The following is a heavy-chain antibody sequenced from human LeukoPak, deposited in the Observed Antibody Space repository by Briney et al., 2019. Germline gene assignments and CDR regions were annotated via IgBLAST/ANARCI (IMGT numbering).Heavy chain of an antibody. V-gene: IGHV1-8*01. CDR3: ARWHNRDYYYGMDV. D-gene: IGHD1/OR15-1a*01. CDR2: MNPNSGNT. Sequence: GASVKVSCKASGYTFTSYDINWVRQATGQGLEWMGWMNPNSGNTGYAQKFQGRVTMTRNTSISTAYMELTSLRSEDTAVYYCARWHNRDYYYGMDVWGQGTTVTVSS. J-gene: IGHJ6*02. CDR1: GYTFTSYD.